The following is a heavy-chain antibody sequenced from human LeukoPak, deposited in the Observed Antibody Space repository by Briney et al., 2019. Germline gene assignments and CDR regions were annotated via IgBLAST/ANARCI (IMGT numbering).Heavy chain of an antibody. V-gene: IGHV3-74*01. CDR3: ATGNGHAFDI. Sequence: PGGSLRLSRAPSRFTFCSVWIHWVPQAPGKGRVWVSSIKSDGSSTSYADAVMGRLTISRDNARNTLYLQMNSLRIEDTAVYYCATGNGHAFDIWGQGTMVTVSA. CDR2: IKSDGSST. J-gene: IGHJ3*02. CDR1: RFTFCSVW. D-gene: IGHD3-10*01.